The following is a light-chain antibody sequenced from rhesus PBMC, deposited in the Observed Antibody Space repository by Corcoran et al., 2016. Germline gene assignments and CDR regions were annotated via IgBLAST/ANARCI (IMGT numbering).Light chain of an antibody. J-gene: IGKJ3*01. CDR2: YTS. Sequence: ETVMRQSPATLSLSPGERATLSCRASQSVGSTLAWYQQKPGQAPRLLIYYTSNRATGIPDRFSGGGAGTEVTLTISSLEPEDVGVYYCQKYSDWPFTFGPGTKLDI. V-gene: IGKV3-35*02. CDR3: QKYSDWPFT. CDR1: QSVGST.